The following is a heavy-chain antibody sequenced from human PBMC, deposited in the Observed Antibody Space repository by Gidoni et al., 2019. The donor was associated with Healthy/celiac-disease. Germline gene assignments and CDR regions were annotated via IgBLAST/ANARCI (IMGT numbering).Heavy chain of an antibody. CDR2: IYDDK. Sequence: QITLKESGPTLVKPTQTLTLTCTFSGFSLSTSGVGVGWIRQPPGKALEWLALIYDDKRYSPSLKRRLTITKDTSKNQVVLTMTNMDPVDTATYYCAHSEYYYDSSGWGWFDPWGQGTLVTVSS. V-gene: IGHV2-5*01. D-gene: IGHD3-22*01. J-gene: IGHJ5*02. CDR1: GFSLSTSGVG. CDR3: AHSEYYYDSSGWGWFDP.